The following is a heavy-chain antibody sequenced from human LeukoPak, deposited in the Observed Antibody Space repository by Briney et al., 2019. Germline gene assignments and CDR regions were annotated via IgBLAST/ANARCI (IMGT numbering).Heavy chain of an antibody. CDR3: ARGTMFPYYFDY. CDR2: ISSSSSYI. V-gene: IGHV3-21*01. CDR1: GFTFSSYS. J-gene: IGHJ4*02. D-gene: IGHD3-10*02. Sequence: GGSLRLSCAASGFTFSSYSMNWVRQAPGKGLEWVSFISSSSSYIYYADSVKGRFTISRDNAKNSLYLQMNSLRAEDTAVYYCARGTMFPYYFDYWGQGTLVTVSS.